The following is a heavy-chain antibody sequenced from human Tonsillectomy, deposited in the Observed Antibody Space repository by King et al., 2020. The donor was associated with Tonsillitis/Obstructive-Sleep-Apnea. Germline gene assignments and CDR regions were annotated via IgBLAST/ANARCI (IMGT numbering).Heavy chain of an antibody. J-gene: IGHJ3*01. V-gene: IGHV1-46*01. CDR1: GYSFTSYH. CDR3: ARLTYYDCLSGSPDAFDV. Sequence: QLVQSGAEVKKPGASVKVSCKASGYSFTSYHIHWVRQAVGQGLEWMGMINPSGGSTNYAQIFPGRVTLTRDTSTNTVYMDLSSLRSEDTAVYYCARLTYYDCLSGSPDAFDVWGQGTLVTVSS. CDR2: INPSGGST. D-gene: IGHD3-3*01.